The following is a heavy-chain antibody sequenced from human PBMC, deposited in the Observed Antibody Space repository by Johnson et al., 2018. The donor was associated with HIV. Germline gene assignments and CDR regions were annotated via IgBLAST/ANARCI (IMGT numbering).Heavy chain of an antibody. J-gene: IGHJ3*02. D-gene: IGHD5-18*01. CDR2: VSYDESSK. Sequence: QVQLVESGGGVVQPGRSLRLSCAASGFTFSSYPMNWVRQAPGKGLEWVAFVSYDESSKYYRDSVKGRFTISRDNSKNTLYLQMNSLRADDTAVYYCARLPSGYSRDGFNIWGQGTMVTVSS. CDR3: ARLPSGYSRDGFNI. CDR1: GFTFSSYP. V-gene: IGHV3-30*04.